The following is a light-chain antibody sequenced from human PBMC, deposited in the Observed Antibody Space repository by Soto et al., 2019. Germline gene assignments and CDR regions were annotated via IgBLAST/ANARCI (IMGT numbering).Light chain of an antibody. V-gene: IGKV3-20*01. CDR3: QQFRSSLPYT. Sequence: EIVLTQSPGTLSLSPGERATLSCRASQSVSTSHLAWYQQKPGQAPRLLMYEASSRATGIPDRVSGSASGTDFTLTISRVHPEDCAVYYCQQFRSSLPYTFGQGTKLHIK. CDR1: QSVSTSH. J-gene: IGKJ2*01. CDR2: EAS.